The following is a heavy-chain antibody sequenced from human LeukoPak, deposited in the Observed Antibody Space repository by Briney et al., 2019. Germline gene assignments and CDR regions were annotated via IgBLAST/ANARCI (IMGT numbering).Heavy chain of an antibody. J-gene: IGHJ4*02. V-gene: IGHV3-7*01. CDR1: GFTFSSYW. CDR3: ARELRRFDY. Sequence: GGSLRLSCAAFGFTFSSYWMSWVRQAPGKGLEWVANIKEDGSEKYYVDSVKGRFTISRDNAKNSLYLQMNSLRAEDTAVYYCARELRRFDYWGQGTLVTVSS. D-gene: IGHD4-17*01. CDR2: IKEDGSEK.